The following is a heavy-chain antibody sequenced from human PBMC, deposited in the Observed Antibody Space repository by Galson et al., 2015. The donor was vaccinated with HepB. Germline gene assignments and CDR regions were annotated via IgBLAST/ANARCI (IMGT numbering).Heavy chain of an antibody. J-gene: IGHJ4*02. Sequence: SLRLSCAASGFTLSSCVMHWVRQTPGKGPEWVAVLSFDGSKQYYADSVKGRFTISRDNSKNTLYLEMNSLRAEDSAVYYCAKGVSTTWAVDYWGQGTLVTVSS. V-gene: IGHV3-30*18. CDR2: LSFDGSKQ. D-gene: IGHD1-14*01. CDR3: AKGVSTTWAVDY. CDR1: GFTLSSCV.